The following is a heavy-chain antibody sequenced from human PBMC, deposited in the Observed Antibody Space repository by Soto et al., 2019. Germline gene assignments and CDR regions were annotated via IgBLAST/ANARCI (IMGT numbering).Heavy chain of an antibody. D-gene: IGHD2-21*01. CDR1: GGTFSSYT. J-gene: IGHJ5*02. Sequence: QVQLVQSGAAVKKPGASVKVACKASGGTFSSYTISWVRQAPGQGLEWMGRIIPILGIANYAQKFQGRVTITAHKSTSTAYMELSSLRSEDTAVYYCARDFGTLHFVVGNWFDPCRQGTLVTVSS. CDR3: ARDFGTLHFVVGNWFDP. CDR2: IIPILGIA. V-gene: IGHV1-69*02.